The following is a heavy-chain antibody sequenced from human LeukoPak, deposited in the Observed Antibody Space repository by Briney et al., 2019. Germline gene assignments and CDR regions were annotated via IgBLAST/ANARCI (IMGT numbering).Heavy chain of an antibody. D-gene: IGHD6-13*01. CDR3: ARGVGSSWSFDP. V-gene: IGHV3-48*03. CDR1: GFTFSSYE. J-gene: IGHJ5*02. Sequence: GGSLRLSCAASGFTFSSYEMNWVRQAPGKGLEWVSYISSSDSTIYYADSVKGRFTISRDNAKNSLYLQMNSLRTEDTAVYYCARGVGSSWSFDPWGQGTLVTVSS. CDR2: ISSSDSTI.